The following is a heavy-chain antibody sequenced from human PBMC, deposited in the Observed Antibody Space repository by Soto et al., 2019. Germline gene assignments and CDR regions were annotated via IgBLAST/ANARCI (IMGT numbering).Heavy chain of an antibody. CDR2: IYYTVST. Sequence: SETLSLTCTVSGGSISSYYWSWIRQPPGKGLEWIGHIYYTVSTNYNPSLKNRVTISVDTSKNQFSLKLTSVTAADTAVYYCARGIRGYSGTDFDYWGQGTLVTVSS. CDR1: GGSISSYY. J-gene: IGHJ4*02. V-gene: IGHV4-59*01. CDR3: ARGIRGYSGTDFDY. D-gene: IGHD1-26*01.